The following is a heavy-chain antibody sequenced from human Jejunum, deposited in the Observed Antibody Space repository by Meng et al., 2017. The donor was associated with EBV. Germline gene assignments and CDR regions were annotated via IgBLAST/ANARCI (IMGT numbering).Heavy chain of an antibody. J-gene: IGHJ4*02. CDR2: IRTKADNYAT. Sequence: EVQLVESXXGLVQXGGSLKLSCEASGFTFSASAMHWVRQASGKGLEWVGRIRTKADNYATVYAASVKGRFTISRDDSKKSTYLHMNSLKTEDTALYYCWGDLRYGLYWGKGTLVTVSS. D-gene: IGHD5-18*01. V-gene: IGHV3-73*02. CDR3: WGDLRYGLY. CDR1: GFTFSASA.